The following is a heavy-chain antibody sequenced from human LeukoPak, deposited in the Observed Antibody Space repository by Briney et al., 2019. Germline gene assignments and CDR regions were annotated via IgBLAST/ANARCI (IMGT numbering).Heavy chain of an antibody. Sequence: PSETLSLTCTVSGGSIRSYYWSWIRQPPGKGLEWIGYIHYTGSTNYNPSLKSLVTISVDTSKNQFSLQLSSVTATDTAVYFCARHSSSWYPDYWGQGTLVTVSS. CDR2: IHYTGST. V-gene: IGHV4-59*08. CDR3: ARHSSSWYPDY. CDR1: GGSIRSYY. J-gene: IGHJ4*02. D-gene: IGHD6-13*01.